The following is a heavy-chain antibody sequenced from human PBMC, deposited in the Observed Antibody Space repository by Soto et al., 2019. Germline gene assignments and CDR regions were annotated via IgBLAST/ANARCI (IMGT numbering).Heavy chain of an antibody. V-gene: IGHV4-31*11. CDR2: IYYSGST. J-gene: IGHJ5*02. CDR1: GGSISSAGFS. Sequence: PSGTLSLTCAASGGSISSAGFSWSWIRQHPGKGLEWIGYIYYSGSTYYNPSLRIRVTISVDTSKNQFSLNLISVTAADMSVYSGVKSCTAADGDGNWFDPWGQGTLVTVSS. CDR3: VKSCTAADGDGNWFDP. D-gene: IGHD6-13*01.